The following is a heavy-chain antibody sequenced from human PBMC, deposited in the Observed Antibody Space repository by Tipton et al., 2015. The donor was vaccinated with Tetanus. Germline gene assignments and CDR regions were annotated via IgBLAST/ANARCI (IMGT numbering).Heavy chain of an antibody. D-gene: IGHD1-1*01. V-gene: IGHV4-4*01. CDR1: GGSINSDNW. CDR3: ARGDPTNEPLNY. J-gene: IGHJ4*02. Sequence: TLSLTCTVSGGSINSDNWWSWVRQSPGTGLEWIGEIYHSGTTNYNPSLKSRVTISVDKSKKRFSLKLTSVTVADTAVYFCARGDPTNEPLNYWGQGTLVTVSS. CDR2: IYHSGTT.